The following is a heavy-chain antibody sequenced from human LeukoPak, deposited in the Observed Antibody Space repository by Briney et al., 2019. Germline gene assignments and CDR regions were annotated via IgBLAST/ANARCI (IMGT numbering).Heavy chain of an antibody. CDR3: AKDRYCSGGTCSGGFDS. CDR1: GFTFDDYA. Sequence: PGGSLRLSCAASGFTFDDYAMHWVRQPPGRGLEWVSLISGDGGRTKFADSVKGRFAISRDNSKNSLYLQMNSLRTEDTALYYCAKDRYCSGGTCSGGFDSWGQGTLVAVSS. V-gene: IGHV3-43*02. CDR2: ISGDGGRT. J-gene: IGHJ4*02. D-gene: IGHD2-15*01.